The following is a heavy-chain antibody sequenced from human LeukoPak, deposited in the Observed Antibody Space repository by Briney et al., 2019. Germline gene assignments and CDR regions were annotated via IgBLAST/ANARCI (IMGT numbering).Heavy chain of an antibody. J-gene: IGHJ5*02. Sequence: SETLSLTCAVSGGSLSGYYWTWIRQPPGKGLEWIGEINHSGSTNYNPSLKSRVTISVDTSRKQFFLRLSSVTAADTAVYYCARNIVVVPAAIVNNWFDPWGQGTLVTVSS. V-gene: IGHV4-34*01. CDR2: INHSGST. CDR1: GGSLSGYY. D-gene: IGHD2-2*02. CDR3: ARNIVVVPAAIVNNWFDP.